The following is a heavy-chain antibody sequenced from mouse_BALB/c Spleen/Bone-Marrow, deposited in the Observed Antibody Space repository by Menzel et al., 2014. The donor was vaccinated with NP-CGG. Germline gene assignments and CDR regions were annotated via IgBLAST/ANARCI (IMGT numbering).Heavy chain of an antibody. CDR3: ARWEYYAMDY. D-gene: IGHD4-1*01. CDR2: IDPANGNT. CDR1: GFNIKDTY. J-gene: IGHJ4*01. Sequence: VQLQQSGAGLVKPGASVKLSCTASGFNIKDTYMHWVKQRPEQGLEWIGRIDPANGNTKYDPKFQGKATITADTSSNTAYLQLSSLTSEDTAVYYGARWEYYAMDYWGQGTSVTVSS. V-gene: IGHV14-3*02.